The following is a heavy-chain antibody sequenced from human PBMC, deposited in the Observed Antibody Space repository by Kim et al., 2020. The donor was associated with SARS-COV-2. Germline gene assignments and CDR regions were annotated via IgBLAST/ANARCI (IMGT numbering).Heavy chain of an antibody. CDR3: AREPLVSNGYIYYGMDV. Sequence: GGSLRLSCAASGFTFSRYDMNWVRQAPGKGLEWVSYISADSSVIHYADSVKGRFTISRDNAKNSLFLQMNSLRAEDTSLYYCAREPLVSNGYIYYGMDV. J-gene: IGHJ6*01. CDR1: GFTFSRYD. CDR2: ISADSSVI. V-gene: IGHV3-48*04. D-gene: IGHD3-22*01.